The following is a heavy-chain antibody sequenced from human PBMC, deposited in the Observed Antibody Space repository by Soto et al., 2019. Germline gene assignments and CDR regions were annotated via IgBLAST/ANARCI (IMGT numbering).Heavy chain of an antibody. CDR2: IYSGGST. V-gene: IGHV3-53*01. J-gene: IGHJ6*02. CDR1: GFTVSSNY. Sequence: AGSLRLSCAASGFTVSSNYMSWVRQAPGKGLEWVSVIYSGGSTYYADSVKGRFTISRDNSKNTLYLQMNSLRAEDTAVYYCAASGEGYYYYGMDVWGQGTTVTVSS. D-gene: IGHD3-10*01. CDR3: AASGEGYYYYGMDV.